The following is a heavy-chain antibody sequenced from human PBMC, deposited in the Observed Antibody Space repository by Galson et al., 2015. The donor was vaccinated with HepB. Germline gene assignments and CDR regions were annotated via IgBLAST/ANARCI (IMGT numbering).Heavy chain of an antibody. CDR3: ARGGYFASGHRRLQGMDV. V-gene: IGHV4-30-2*01. CDR1: GGGYS. Sequence: TLSLTCAVSGGGYSWTWIRQPPGKGLEWVGYIYHSGSTYYNPSLESRVTISIDRSKNQFSLRLSSVTAADTAVYFCARGGYFASGHRRLQGMDVWGQGTTVIVSS. D-gene: IGHD3-10*01. J-gene: IGHJ6*02. CDR2: IYHSGST.